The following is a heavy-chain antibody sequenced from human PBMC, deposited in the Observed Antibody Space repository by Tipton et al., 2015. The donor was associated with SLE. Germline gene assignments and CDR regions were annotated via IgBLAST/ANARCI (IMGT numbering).Heavy chain of an antibody. Sequence: TLSLTCSVSGGAIRNDNYYWSWIRQHPGKGLEWIGYINYSGSTYRNPSLKSRATISVDASKNQFSLNLTSVTAADTAVYYCARDRGTPRYYHGADVWGQGTTVIVSS. D-gene: IGHD3-10*01. V-gene: IGHV4-31*03. CDR3: ARDRGTPRYYHGADV. CDR2: INYSGST. J-gene: IGHJ6*02. CDR1: GGAIRNDNYY.